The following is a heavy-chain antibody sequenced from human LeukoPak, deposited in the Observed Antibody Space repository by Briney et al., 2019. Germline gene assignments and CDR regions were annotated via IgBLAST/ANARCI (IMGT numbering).Heavy chain of an antibody. CDR1: GFTFSSYE. V-gene: IGHV3-48*03. D-gene: IGHD3-22*01. J-gene: IGHJ4*02. CDR2: ISSSGYTI. CDR3: AKDQVWIVVGSFDY. Sequence: GGSLRLSCAASGFTFSSYEMNWVRQAPGKGLEWVSYISSSGYTIYYADSLKGRFTISRDNSKNTLYLQMTSLRAEDTAVYYCAKDQVWIVVGSFDYWGQGTLVTVSS.